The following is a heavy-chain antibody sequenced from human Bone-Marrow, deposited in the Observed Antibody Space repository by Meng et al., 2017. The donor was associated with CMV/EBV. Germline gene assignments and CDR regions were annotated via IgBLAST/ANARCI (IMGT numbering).Heavy chain of an antibody. Sequence: ASVKVSCKASGYTFTGYYMHWVRQAPGQGLEWMGWINPNSGGTNYAQKFQGRVTMTRDTSISTAYMELSRLRSDDTAVYYCARGGKGLGIAVAGLAYWGQGKLVNVSS. CDR2: INPNSGGT. CDR1: GYTFTGYY. V-gene: IGHV1-2*02. CDR3: ARGGKGLGIAVAGLAY. J-gene: IGHJ4*02. D-gene: IGHD6-19*01.